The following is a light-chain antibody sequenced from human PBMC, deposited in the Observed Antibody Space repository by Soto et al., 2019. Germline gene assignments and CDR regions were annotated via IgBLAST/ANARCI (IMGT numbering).Light chain of an antibody. CDR1: QAINSW. V-gene: IGKV1-5*03. CDR3: QQYHTDPYT. CDR2: KAS. J-gene: IGKJ2*01. Sequence: DIQMTQSPSTLSASVGDRVTITCRASQAINSWLAWYQQKPGTATNLLIYKASNLESGVSSRFSGSGSGTEFTLTISSLQPDDFATYYCQQYHTDPYTFGQGTKLEIK.